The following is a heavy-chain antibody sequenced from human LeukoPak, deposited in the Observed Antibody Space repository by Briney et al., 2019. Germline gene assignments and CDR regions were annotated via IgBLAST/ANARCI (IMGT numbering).Heavy chain of an antibody. V-gene: IGHV4-38-2*01. CDR2: INHSGST. CDR1: GYSISSGYY. CDR3: AISRVVGATEDAFDI. J-gene: IGHJ3*02. Sequence: SETLSLTCAVSGYSISSGYYWGWIRQPPGKGLEWIGEINHSGSTNYNPSLKSRVTISVDTSKNQFSLKLSSVTAADTAVYYCAISRVVGATEDAFDIWGQGTMVTVSS. D-gene: IGHD1-26*01.